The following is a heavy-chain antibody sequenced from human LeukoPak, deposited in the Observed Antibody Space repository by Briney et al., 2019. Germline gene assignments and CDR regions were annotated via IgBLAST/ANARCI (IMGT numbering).Heavy chain of an antibody. CDR1: GFTFSSYA. V-gene: IGHV3-23*01. CDR2: ISGGGGST. J-gene: IGHJ5*02. D-gene: IGHD6-13*01. Sequence: GGSLRLSCAASGFTFSSYAMTWVRHAPGKGLEWVSAISGGGGSTYHADSVKGRFTISRHNSKNTLYLQMNSLRAEDTAVYYCAREYSSLNWFDPWGQGTLVTVSS. CDR3: AREYSSLNWFDP.